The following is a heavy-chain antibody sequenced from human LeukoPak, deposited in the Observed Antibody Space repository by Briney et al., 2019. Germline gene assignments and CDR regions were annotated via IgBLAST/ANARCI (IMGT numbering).Heavy chain of an antibody. V-gene: IGHV3-33*06. D-gene: IGHD2-15*01. CDR2: IWYDGSNK. J-gene: IGHJ5*02. CDR1: GFTFSSYG. Sequence: GRSLRLSCAASGFTFSSYGMHWVRQAPGKGLEGVAVIWYDGSNKYYADSVKGRFTISRDNSKNTLYLQMNSLRAEDTAVYYCAKSGYCSGGSCYTDYNWFDPWGQGTLVTVSS. CDR3: AKSGYCSGGSCYTDYNWFDP.